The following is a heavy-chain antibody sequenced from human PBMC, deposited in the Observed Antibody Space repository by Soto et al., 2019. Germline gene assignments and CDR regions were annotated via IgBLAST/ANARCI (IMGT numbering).Heavy chain of an antibody. CDR3: GGLEGLATISYYFDY. Sequence: SETLSLTCTVSGGSVSSSSYYWGWVRQPPGKGLEWIGSVYYSGSTYYNPSLESRVTIPVDKSKNQFSLKLMSLSAADTAVYYCGGLEGLATISYYFDYWGQGALVTVSS. D-gene: IGHD3-9*01. J-gene: IGHJ4*02. CDR1: GGSVSSSSYY. CDR2: VYYSGST. V-gene: IGHV4-39*01.